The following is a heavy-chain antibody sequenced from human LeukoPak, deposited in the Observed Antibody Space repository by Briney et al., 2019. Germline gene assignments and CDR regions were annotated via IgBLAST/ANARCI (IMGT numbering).Heavy chain of an antibody. CDR3: VRVPHHASSWADP. J-gene: IGHJ5*02. D-gene: IGHD6-13*01. Sequence: GASVKFSCKTSGDTFISNGISWVRHAPGQGLEFVGWSSAYNGDTSSSQKLQRRLTMPIHPPTTPVFMELRRLRSHDTAVYYCVRVPHHASSWADPWGQGTLVSVSS. CDR1: GDTFISNG. CDR2: SSAYNGDT. V-gene: IGHV1-18*01.